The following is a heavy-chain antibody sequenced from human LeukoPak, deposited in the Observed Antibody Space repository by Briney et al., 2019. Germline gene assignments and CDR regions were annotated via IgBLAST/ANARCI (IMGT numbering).Heavy chain of an antibody. CDR2: INHSGST. CDR1: GTSIRGHY. J-gene: IGHJ3*02. D-gene: IGHD4-17*01. CDR3: ARGPVTADAFDI. Sequence: PSETLSLTCTVSGTSIRGHYWSWIRQPPGKGLEWIGEINHSGSTNYNPSLKSRVTISVDTSKNQFSLKLSSVTAADTAVYYCARGPVTADAFDIWGQGTMVTVSS. V-gene: IGHV4-34*01.